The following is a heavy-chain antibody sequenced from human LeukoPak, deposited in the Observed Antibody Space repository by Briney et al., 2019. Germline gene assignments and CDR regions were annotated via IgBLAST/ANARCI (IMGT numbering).Heavy chain of an antibody. CDR1: GFSISNFW. CDR3: ARGERMVRGGEAGRTDWFEP. CDR2: INSDGSST. Sequence: PGGSLRLSCAASGFSISNFWMHWVRQAPGKGLVWVSRINSDGSSTTYADSVKGRFAISRDNAKNTLYLQANCVRAEDTAVYYCARGERMVRGGEAGRTDWFEPWAQGTLVTVSS. D-gene: IGHD3-10*01. V-gene: IGHV3-74*01. J-gene: IGHJ5*02.